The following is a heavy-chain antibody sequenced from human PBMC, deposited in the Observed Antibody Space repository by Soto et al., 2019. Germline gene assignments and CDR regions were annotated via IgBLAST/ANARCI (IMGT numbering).Heavy chain of an antibody. J-gene: IGHJ6*02. Sequence: ASVKVSCKASGYTFTSYGISWVRQAPGQGLEWMGWISAYNGNTNYAQKLQGRVTISVDPSKTQFSLRLSSVTAADTAVYYCARDVNIYGTSRHYYGIDVWGRGTTVTVSS. CDR3: ARDVNIYGTSRHYYGIDV. V-gene: IGHV1-18*04. CDR2: ISAYNGNT. D-gene: IGHD5-18*01. CDR1: GYTFTSYG.